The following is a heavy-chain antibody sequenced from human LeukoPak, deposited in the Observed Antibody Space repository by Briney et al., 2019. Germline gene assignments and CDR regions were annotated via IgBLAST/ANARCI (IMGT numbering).Heavy chain of an antibody. CDR1: GGSISSSSYY. J-gene: IGHJ4*02. CDR3: ARHNAAGYCSSTSCYLNNGYFDY. Sequence: SETLSLTCTVSGGSISSSSYYWGWIRQPPGKGLEWIGSIYYSGSTYYNPSPKSRVTISVDTSKNQFSLKLSSVTAADTAVYYCARHNAAGYCSSTSCYLNNGYFDYWGQGTLVTVSS. CDR2: IYYSGST. D-gene: IGHD2-2*01. V-gene: IGHV4-39*01.